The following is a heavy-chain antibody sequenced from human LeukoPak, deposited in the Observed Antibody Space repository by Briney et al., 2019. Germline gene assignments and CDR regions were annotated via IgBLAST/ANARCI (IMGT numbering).Heavy chain of an antibody. V-gene: IGHV4-61*01. CDR2: IYYSGST. CDR3: AQSGLRGSLFDY. D-gene: IGHD5-12*01. J-gene: IGHJ4*02. Sequence: SETLSLTCTVSGGSVSSGSYYWSWIRQPPGKGLEWIGYIYYSGSTNYNPSLKSRVTISVDTSKNQFSLKLSSVTAADTAVYYCAQSGLRGSLFDYWGQGTLVTVSS. CDR1: GGSVSSGSYY.